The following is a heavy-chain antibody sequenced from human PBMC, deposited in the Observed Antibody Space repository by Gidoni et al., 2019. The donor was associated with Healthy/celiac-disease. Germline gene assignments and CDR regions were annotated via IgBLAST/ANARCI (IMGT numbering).Heavy chain of an antibody. D-gene: IGHD6-19*01. Sequence: EVQLLESGGGLVQPGGSLRLSCAASGFTFSSYALSWVRQAPGKGLEWVSAISGSGGSTYSADSVKGRFTISRDNSKNTLYLQMNSLRAEDTAVYYCAKDRTHSSGHYYFDYWGQGTLVTVSS. J-gene: IGHJ4*02. V-gene: IGHV3-23*01. CDR1: GFTFSSYA. CDR2: ISGSGGST. CDR3: AKDRTHSSGHYYFDY.